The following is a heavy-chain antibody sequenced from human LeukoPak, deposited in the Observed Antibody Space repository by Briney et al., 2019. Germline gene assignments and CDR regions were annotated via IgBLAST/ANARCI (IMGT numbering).Heavy chain of an antibody. J-gene: IGHJ4*02. Sequence: ASVKVSCKASGFTFTSSAVQWVRQARGQRLEWIGWIVVGSGNTNYAQKFQERVTITRDMSTSTAYMELSSLRSEDTAVYYCAEKMSITAASQVDYWGQGTLVTVSS. CDR1: GFTFTSSA. CDR3: AEKMSITAASQVDY. V-gene: IGHV1-58*01. D-gene: IGHD1-20*01. CDR2: IVVGSGNT.